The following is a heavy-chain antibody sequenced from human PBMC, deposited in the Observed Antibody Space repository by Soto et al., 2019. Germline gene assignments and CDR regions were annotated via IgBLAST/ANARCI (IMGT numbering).Heavy chain of an antibody. Sequence: EVQLVESGGGLVKPGESLRVSCAASGFTCSYYSLHWVRQAPGKGLEWVSSISGRSTYIYYADRVKGRFTISRDNAKNSLSLRMASLRAEDTAVDYCARGDGPGLYHRGWSPRYWGQGTLVPVSS. D-gene: IGHD6-19*01. J-gene: IGHJ4*02. CDR3: ARGDGPGLYHRGWSPRY. CDR1: GFTCSYYS. V-gene: IGHV3-21*04. CDR2: ISGRSTYI.